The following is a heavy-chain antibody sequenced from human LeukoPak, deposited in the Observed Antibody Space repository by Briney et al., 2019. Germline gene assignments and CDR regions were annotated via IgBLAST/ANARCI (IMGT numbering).Heavy chain of an antibody. CDR1: GGTFSSYA. D-gene: IGHD6-6*01. V-gene: IGHV1-69*13. CDR2: IIPIFGTA. CDR3: ARDWGDGSSLLSHYYYMDV. Sequence: ASVKVSCKASGGTFSSYAISWVRQAPGQGLEWMGGIIPIFGTANYAQKFQGRVTITADESTSTAYMELSSLRSEDTAVYYCARDWGDGSSLLSHYYYMDVWGKGTTVTVSS. J-gene: IGHJ6*03.